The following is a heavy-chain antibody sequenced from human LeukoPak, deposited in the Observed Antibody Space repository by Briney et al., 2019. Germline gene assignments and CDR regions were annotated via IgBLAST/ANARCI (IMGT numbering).Heavy chain of an antibody. D-gene: IGHD3-10*01. CDR2: INHSGST. J-gene: IGHJ3*02. Sequence: TSETLSLTCAVYGGSFSGYYWSWIRQPPGKGLEWIGEINHSGSTNYNPSLKSRVTISVDTSKNQFSLKLSSVTAADTAVYYCARFVRAFDIWDQGTMVTVSS. V-gene: IGHV4-34*01. CDR3: ARFVRAFDI. CDR1: GGSFSGYY.